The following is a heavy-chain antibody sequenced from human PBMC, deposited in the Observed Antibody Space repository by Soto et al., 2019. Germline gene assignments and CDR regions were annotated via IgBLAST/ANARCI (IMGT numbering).Heavy chain of an antibody. CDR3: AKDLGFYGSGSYPGWFDP. V-gene: IGHV3-23*01. Sequence: GGSLRLSCAASGFTFSSYAMSWVRQAPGKGLEWVSAISGSGGSTYYADSVKGRFTISRDNSKNTLYLQMNSLRAEDTAVYYCAKDLGFYGSGSYPGWFDPWGQGTLVTVS. D-gene: IGHD3-10*01. CDR1: GFTFSSYA. CDR2: ISGSGGST. J-gene: IGHJ5*02.